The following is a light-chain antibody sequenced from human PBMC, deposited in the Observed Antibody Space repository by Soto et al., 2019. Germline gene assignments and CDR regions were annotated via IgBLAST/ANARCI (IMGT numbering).Light chain of an antibody. CDR1: SEHSTYA. CDR2: LNSDGSH. J-gene: IGLJ3*02. V-gene: IGLV4-69*01. Sequence: QAVVTQSPSASASLGASVNLTCTLSSEHSTYAIAWHQQQPEKGPRFLMKLNSDGSHNKGDGIPDRFSGSSSGAERYLSISGRRSEEEADYYGQTWGSDIRVFGGGTKLTVL. CDR3: QTWGSDIRV.